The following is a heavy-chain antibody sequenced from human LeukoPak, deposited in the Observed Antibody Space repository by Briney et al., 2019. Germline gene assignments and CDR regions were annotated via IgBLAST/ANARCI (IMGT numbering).Heavy chain of an antibody. V-gene: IGHV4-61*02. Sequence: SETLSLTCTVSGGSISSGSYYWSWIRQPAGKGLEWIGRIYTSGSTNYNPSLKSRVTISVDTSKNQFSLKLSSVTAADTAVYYCARCPKGNYYGSGKAFDIWGQGTMVTVSS. J-gene: IGHJ3*02. CDR3: ARCPKGNYYGSGKAFDI. CDR1: GGSISSGSYY. CDR2: IYTSGST. D-gene: IGHD3-10*01.